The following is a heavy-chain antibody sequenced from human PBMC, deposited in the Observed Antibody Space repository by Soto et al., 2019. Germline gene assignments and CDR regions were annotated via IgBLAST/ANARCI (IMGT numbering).Heavy chain of an antibody. J-gene: IGHJ4*02. D-gene: IGHD2-15*01. CDR2: IIPIFGTA. V-gene: IGHV1-69*12. CDR3: ARESRYCSGGSCYFLPGIAS. CDR1: GGTFSSYA. Sequence: QVQLVQSGAEVKKPGSSGKVSCKASGGTFSSYAISWVRQAPGQGLEWMEGIIPIFGTANYAQQFQGRVTITADESTSTAYMELSRLRSEDTAVYYCARESRYCSGGSCYFLPGIASWGQGPLVTVSS.